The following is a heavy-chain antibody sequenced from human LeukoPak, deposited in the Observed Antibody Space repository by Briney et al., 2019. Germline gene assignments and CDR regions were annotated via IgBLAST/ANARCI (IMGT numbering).Heavy chain of an antibody. D-gene: IGHD2-21*01. CDR1: GFTFTNYA. CDR3: AKIPHPSYYFDY. J-gene: IGHJ4*02. Sequence: QSGGSLRLSCAASGFTFTNYAMGWVRQAPGKGLEWVSAISGSGANTYYADSVRGRLTIFRDNSANTLYLQMNSLRAEDTAVYYCAKIPHPSYYFDYWGQGTLVTVSS. V-gene: IGHV3-23*01. CDR2: ISGSGANT.